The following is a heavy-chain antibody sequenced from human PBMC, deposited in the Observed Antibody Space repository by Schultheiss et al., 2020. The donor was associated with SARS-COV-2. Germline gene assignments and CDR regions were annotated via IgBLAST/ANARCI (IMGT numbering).Heavy chain of an antibody. CDR1: GFTFSSYE. J-gene: IGHJ3*02. D-gene: IGHD2-15*01. CDR2: ISSSGSTI. Sequence: GGSLRLSCAASGFTFSSYEMNWVRQAPGKGLEWVSYISSSGSTIYYADSVKGRFTISRDNAKNSLYLQMNSLRAEDTAVYYCAREVVVVVPEVFDIWGQGTMVTVSS. V-gene: IGHV3-48*03. CDR3: AREVVVVVPEVFDI.